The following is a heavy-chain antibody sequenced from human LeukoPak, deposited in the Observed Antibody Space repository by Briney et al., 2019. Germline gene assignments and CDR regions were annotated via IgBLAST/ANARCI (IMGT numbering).Heavy chain of an antibody. Sequence: SETLSLTCTVSGGSISDYYWSWIRQPAGKGLEWIGYIYYTGTINYNPSFRSRVIMSVDTANNQFSLKLSSVTAADTAVYYCARGWAVSTAAAWLDPWGQGTLVTVSS. J-gene: IGHJ5*02. CDR2: IYYTGTI. CDR3: ARGWAVSTAAAWLDP. CDR1: GGSISDYY. D-gene: IGHD5/OR15-5a*01. V-gene: IGHV4-59*01.